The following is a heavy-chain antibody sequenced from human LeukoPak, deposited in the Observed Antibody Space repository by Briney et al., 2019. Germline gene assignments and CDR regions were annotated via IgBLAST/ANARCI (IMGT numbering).Heavy chain of an antibody. Sequence: PGGSLRLSCAASGFTFSGYWMHWVRQAPGKGLVWVARINSDGSSTSYADSVKGRFTISRDNAKNTLYLQMNSLRGEDTAVYYCARGPHYSEHKYGVDYWGQGTLVTVSS. CDR2: INSDGSST. D-gene: IGHD4-11*01. CDR3: ARGPHYSEHKYGVDY. V-gene: IGHV3-74*01. J-gene: IGHJ4*02. CDR1: GFTFSGYW.